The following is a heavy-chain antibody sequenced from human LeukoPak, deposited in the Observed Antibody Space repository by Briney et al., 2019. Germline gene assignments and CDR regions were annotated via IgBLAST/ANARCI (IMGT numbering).Heavy chain of an antibody. J-gene: IGHJ4*02. D-gene: IGHD1-26*01. Sequence: SGGSLRLSCAASGFTFSSFAMSWVRQAPGPGLEWVSGMSSNGGYIYHADSVKGRFTISRDNADNTLYLQMNSLRAEDTALYYCAKMGTRRKVGSYFHYWGQGTPVTVSS. CDR3: AKMGTRRKVGSYFHY. V-gene: IGHV3-23*01. CDR2: MSSNGGYI. CDR1: GFTFSSFA.